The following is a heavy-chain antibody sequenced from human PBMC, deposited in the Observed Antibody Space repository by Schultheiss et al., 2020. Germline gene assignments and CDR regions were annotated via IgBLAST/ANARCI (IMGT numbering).Heavy chain of an antibody. Sequence: GGSLRLSCAASGFTFSGSAVHWVRQASGKGLEWVGRIRSKANNYATAYAVSVKGRFTISRDDSQNTAYLQMNSLKTEDTAVYYCTTHDSSDYYNKIDYWGQGTLVTVSS. D-gene: IGHD3-22*01. V-gene: IGHV3-73*01. CDR2: IRSKANNYAT. CDR1: GFTFSGSA. J-gene: IGHJ4*02. CDR3: TTHDSSDYYNKIDY.